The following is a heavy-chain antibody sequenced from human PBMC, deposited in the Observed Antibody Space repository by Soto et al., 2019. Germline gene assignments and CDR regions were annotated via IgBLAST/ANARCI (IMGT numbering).Heavy chain of an antibody. CDR2: ISYDGSNK. J-gene: IGHJ4*02. V-gene: IGHV3-30*18. D-gene: IGHD1-26*01. Sequence: QVQLVESGGGVVQPGRSLRLSCAASGFTFSSYGMHWVRQAPGKGLEWVAVISYDGSNKYYADSVKGRFTISRDNSKNTLYLQMNSLRVEDTAVYYCAKGPPEGAQPEGFDYWGQGTLVTVSS. CDR3: AKGPPEGAQPEGFDY. CDR1: GFTFSSYG.